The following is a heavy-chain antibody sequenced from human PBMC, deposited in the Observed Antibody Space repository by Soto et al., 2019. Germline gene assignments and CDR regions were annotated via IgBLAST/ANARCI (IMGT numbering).Heavy chain of an antibody. V-gene: IGHV3-23*01. Sequence: GGSLRLSCVASGFTFRTYTMNWVRQAPGKGLEWVSGIRGFSPYTFYAESVKGRFTISRDNSKSTVYLHLNSLRAEDTAIYYCAKDPTYDYGYFDSWGQGTLVTVSS. CDR2: IRGFSPYT. CDR1: GFTFRTYT. D-gene: IGHD4-17*01. J-gene: IGHJ4*02. CDR3: AKDPTYDYGYFDS.